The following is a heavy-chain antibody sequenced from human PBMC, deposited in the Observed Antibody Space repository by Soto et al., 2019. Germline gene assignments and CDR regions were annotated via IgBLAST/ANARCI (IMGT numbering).Heavy chain of an antibody. CDR2: ISTYSGNK. Sequence: QVQLVQSGDEVRKPGSSVKVSCKASGYIFVNYGIAWVRQAPGQVLEWMGWISTYSGNKHYASKVQGRLTMTTDTSTNTAYMDLGSLTSDDTAVYYCAMVDNYVTPTPQDVWGQGTTVTVSS. V-gene: IGHV1-18*01. CDR3: AMVDNYVTPTPQDV. J-gene: IGHJ6*02. D-gene: IGHD3-16*01. CDR1: GYIFVNYG.